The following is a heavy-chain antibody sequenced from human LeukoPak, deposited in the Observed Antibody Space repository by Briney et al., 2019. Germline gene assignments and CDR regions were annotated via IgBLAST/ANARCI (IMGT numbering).Heavy chain of an antibody. CDR1: EFIFSNFA. D-gene: IGHD3-22*01. J-gene: IGHJ4*02. CDR2: ISGNAAAT. Sequence: GGSLRLSCVASEFIFSNFAMSWVPQAPGKGLEWVSTISGNAAATYYGDSVKGRFTISRDNSRNTLYLQMNSLRAEDTAIYYCAKDRTHRRYYDSTGYYNQYDYWGQGALVTVSS. V-gene: IGHV3-23*01. CDR3: AKDRTHRRYYDSTGYYNQYDY.